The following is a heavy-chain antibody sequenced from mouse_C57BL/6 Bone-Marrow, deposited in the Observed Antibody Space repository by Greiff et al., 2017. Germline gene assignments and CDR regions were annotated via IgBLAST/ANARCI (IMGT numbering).Heavy chain of an antibody. J-gene: IGHJ3*01. V-gene: IGHV1-15*01. CDR3: TRCGTCVFAY. CDR2: IDPETGGT. CDR1: GYTFTDYE. Sequence: QVQLQQSGAELVRPGASVTLSCKASGYTFTDYEMHWVKQTPVHGLEWIGAIDPETGGTAYNQKFKGKAILTADKSSSTAYMELRSLTSECAAVLYCTRCGTCVFAYWGQGTLVTVSA. D-gene: IGHD1-1*02.